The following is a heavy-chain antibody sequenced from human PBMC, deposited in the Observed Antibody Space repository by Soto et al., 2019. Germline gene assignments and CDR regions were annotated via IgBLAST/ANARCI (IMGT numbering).Heavy chain of an antibody. CDR2: ISGSGGST. J-gene: IGHJ4*02. CDR3: AATVVAATLCVY. Sequence: WWSLRLSCSASVFTFSSYAMSWWRQAPGKGLEWVSAISGSGGSTYYADSVKGRFTISRDNSKNTLYLQMNSLRAEDTAVYYCAATVVAATLCVYWGQGTLVTVSS. CDR1: VFTFSSYA. V-gene: IGHV3-23*01. D-gene: IGHD2-15*01.